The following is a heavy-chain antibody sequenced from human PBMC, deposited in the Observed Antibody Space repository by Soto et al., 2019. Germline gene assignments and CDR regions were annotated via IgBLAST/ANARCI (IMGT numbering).Heavy chain of an antibody. CDR2: IDGSGGIT. CDR3: VKNSGWFNT. J-gene: IGHJ5*02. V-gene: IGHV3-23*01. CDR1: GFTFSRCD. D-gene: IGHD3-10*01. Sequence: GGSLRLSCATSGFTFSRCDMSWVRQAPGEGLEWVSTIDGSGGITYYADSVKGRFTISRDNSRNTVYLQMNSLRGDDTALYYCVKNSGWFNTWGQGALVTVSS.